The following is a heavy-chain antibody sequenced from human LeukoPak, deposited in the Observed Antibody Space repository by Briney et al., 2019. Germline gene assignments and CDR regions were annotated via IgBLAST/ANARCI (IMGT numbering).Heavy chain of an antibody. V-gene: IGHV3-74*01. CDR1: GFTFNFYW. D-gene: IGHD3-9*01. J-gene: IGHJ4*02. CDR2: INSDGSST. CDR3: ARDPFDILTDPYFDY. Sequence: QPGGSLRLSCAASGFTFNFYWMHWVRQAPGKGLLWVSRINSDGSSTSYADSVKGRFTISRDNAKNTLYLQMNSLRAEDTAVYYCARDPFDILTDPYFDYWGQGTLVTVSS.